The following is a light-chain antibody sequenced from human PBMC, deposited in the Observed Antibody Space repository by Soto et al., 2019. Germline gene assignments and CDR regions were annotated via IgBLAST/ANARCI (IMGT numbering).Light chain of an antibody. CDR1: SSDVGYYDL. CDR2: EGS. V-gene: IGLV2-23*01. CDR3: CSYGGSSVV. Sequence: QSALTQPASVSGSPGQSITISCTGTSSDVGYYDLVSWYQHHPGKAPKLIIFEGSKRPSGVSNRFSGSQSGNTASLTISGLQAEDEADYYCCSYGGSSVVFGGGTQLTVL. J-gene: IGLJ2*01.